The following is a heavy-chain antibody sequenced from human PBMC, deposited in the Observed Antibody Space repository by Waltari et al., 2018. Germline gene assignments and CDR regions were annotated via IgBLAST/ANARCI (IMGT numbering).Heavy chain of an antibody. D-gene: IGHD3-22*01. J-gene: IGHJ4*02. Sequence: EVQRGATGGGLIQPGGALRLCCAASGVVVRGNAMSWVRQAPGKGLEWVSVIYSGGSTYYADSVKGRFTISRDNSKNTLYLQMNSLRAEDTAVYYCVRGPGVVGDYWGQGTLVTVSS. CDR1: GVVVRGNA. CDR3: VRGPGVVGDY. CDR2: IYSGGST. V-gene: IGHV3-53*02.